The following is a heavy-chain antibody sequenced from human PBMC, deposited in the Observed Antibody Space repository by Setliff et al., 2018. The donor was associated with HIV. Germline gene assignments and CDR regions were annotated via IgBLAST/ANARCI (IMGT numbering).Heavy chain of an antibody. D-gene: IGHD3-3*01. CDR1: GGSINNFY. Sequence: SETLSLTCTVPGGSINNFYWSWIRQPPGKGLEWIGYISTSGSTKYNPSLKSRVTILVDPSNNQFSLRLSSVTAADTAVYYCARHSDFWSEDAFDIWAQGTVVTVSS. CDR3: ARHSDFWSEDAFDI. J-gene: IGHJ3*02. V-gene: IGHV4-4*09. CDR2: ISTSGST.